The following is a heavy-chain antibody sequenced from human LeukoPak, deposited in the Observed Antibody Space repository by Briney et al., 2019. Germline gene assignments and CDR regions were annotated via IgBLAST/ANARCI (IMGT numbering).Heavy chain of an antibody. CDR1: GGSISTSDYY. V-gene: IGHV4-39*01. J-gene: IGHJ2*01. D-gene: IGHD3-22*01. CDR3: ARVFYYYDVSGYSFDL. Sequence: SETLSLTCSVAGGSISTSDYYWGWIRQTPGKGLEWIASIYYTGSTYYRPSLRSRVTMSVDTAKNQFSLELSTVTAADTAVYYCARVFYYYDVSGYSFDLWGRGTLVTVSS. CDR2: IYYTGST.